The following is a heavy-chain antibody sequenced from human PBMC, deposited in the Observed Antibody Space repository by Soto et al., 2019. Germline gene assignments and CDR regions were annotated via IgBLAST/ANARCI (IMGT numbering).Heavy chain of an antibody. CDR2: IYYSGST. V-gene: IGHV4-59*08. CDR3: ARTRSGYEYYFDY. Sequence: QVQLQVSGPGLVKPSETLSLTCTVSGGSISSYYWSWIRQPPGKGLEWIGYIYYSGSTNYNPSLKSRVTISVDTSKNQFSLKLSSGTAADTAVYYCARTRSGYEYYFDYWGQGTLVTVSS. D-gene: IGHD5-12*01. CDR1: GGSISSYY. J-gene: IGHJ4*02.